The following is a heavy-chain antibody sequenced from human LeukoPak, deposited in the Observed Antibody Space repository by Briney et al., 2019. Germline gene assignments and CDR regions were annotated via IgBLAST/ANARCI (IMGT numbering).Heavy chain of an antibody. D-gene: IGHD3-9*01. CDR3: ARDLTTNLVWFDP. Sequence: SETLSLTCTVSGGSISSGGYYWSWIRQHPGTGLEWIGYIYYSGSTYYNPSLKSRVTISVDTSKNQFSLKLSSVTAADTAVYYCARDLTTNLVWFDPWGQGTLVTVSS. CDR1: GGSISSGGYY. CDR2: IYYSGST. J-gene: IGHJ5*02. V-gene: IGHV4-31*03.